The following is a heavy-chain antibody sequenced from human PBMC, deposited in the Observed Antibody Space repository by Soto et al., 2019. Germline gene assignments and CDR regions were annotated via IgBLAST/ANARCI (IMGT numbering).Heavy chain of an antibody. CDR3: ASHNFFCGGDCNSSGMDV. D-gene: IGHD2-21*02. Sequence: GESLKISCKGSGYTFTNYWIGWVRQMPGKGLEWMGIIYPGDSDTKYNPSFQGHVTISADKSTSTAYLQWSSLRASDTAVYYCASHNFFCGGDCNSSGMDVWGQGTTVTVSS. V-gene: IGHV5-51*01. CDR2: IYPGDSDT. CDR1: GYTFTNYW. J-gene: IGHJ6*02.